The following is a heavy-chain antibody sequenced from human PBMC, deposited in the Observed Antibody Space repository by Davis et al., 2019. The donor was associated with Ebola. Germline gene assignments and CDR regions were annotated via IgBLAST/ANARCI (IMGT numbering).Heavy chain of an antibody. Sequence: SETLSLTCTVSGGSISSGGHYWSWIRQHPGKGLEWIGYIHDSGSTYYNPSLKSRLTISVDTSKNQFTLKLSSVTAADTAVYYCARDFTGVVGATPTTFDYWGQGTLVTVSS. CDR2: IHDSGST. J-gene: IGHJ4*02. D-gene: IGHD1-26*01. V-gene: IGHV4-31*03. CDR3: ARDFTGVVGATPTTFDY. CDR1: GGSISSGGHY.